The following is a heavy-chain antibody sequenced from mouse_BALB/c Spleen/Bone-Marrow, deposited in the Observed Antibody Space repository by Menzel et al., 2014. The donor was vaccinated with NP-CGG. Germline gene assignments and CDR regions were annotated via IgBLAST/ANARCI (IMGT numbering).Heavy chain of an antibody. D-gene: IGHD1-2*01. CDR3: ARHEVITPFDY. V-gene: IGHV1-62-2*01. Sequence: VQRVESGAELVKPGASVKPSCKASGYTFTEYFIHWIKQRSGQGLEWIGWFYPGSGSIKYSEKFKDKATLTADKSSSTVYMELSRLTSEDSAVYFCARHEVITPFDYWGQGTTLTVSS. CDR2: FYPGSGSI. J-gene: IGHJ2*01. CDR1: GYTFTEYF.